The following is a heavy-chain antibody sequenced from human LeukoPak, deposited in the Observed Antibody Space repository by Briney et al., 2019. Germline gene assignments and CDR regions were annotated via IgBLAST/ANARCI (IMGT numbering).Heavy chain of an antibody. J-gene: IGHJ4*02. CDR3: ARDVWFGELLGYFDY. Sequence: ASVKVSCKASGYTFTSYYMHWVRQAPGQGLEWMGIINPSGGSTSYAQKLQGRVTMTTDTSTSTAYMELRSLRSDDTAVYYCARDVWFGELLGYFDYWGQGTLVTVSS. D-gene: IGHD3-10*01. CDR1: GYTFTSYY. CDR2: INPSGGST. V-gene: IGHV1-46*01.